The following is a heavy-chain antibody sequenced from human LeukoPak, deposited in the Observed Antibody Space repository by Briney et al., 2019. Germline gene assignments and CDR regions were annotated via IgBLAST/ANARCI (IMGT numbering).Heavy chain of an antibody. J-gene: IGHJ4*02. CDR2: INHSGST. Sequence: SETLSLTCAVYGGPFSGYYWSWIRQPPGKGLEWIGEINHSGSTNYNPSLKSRVTISVDTSKNQFSLKLSSVTAADTAVYYCARDSSSAEGVDYWGQGTLVTVSS. D-gene: IGHD6-6*01. CDR3: ARDSSSAEGVDY. V-gene: IGHV4-34*01. CDR1: GGPFSGYY.